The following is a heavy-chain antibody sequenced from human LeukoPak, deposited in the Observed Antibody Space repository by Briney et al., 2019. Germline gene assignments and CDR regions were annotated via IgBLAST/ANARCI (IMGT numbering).Heavy chain of an antibody. J-gene: IGHJ5*02. CDR1: GFTFSSYW. CDR2: INSDGSST. D-gene: IGHD6-13*01. Sequence: GGSLRLSCAASGFTFSSYWMHWVRQAPGKGLVWVSRINSDGSSTSYADSVKGRFTISRDNAKNTLYLQMNSLRAEDTAVYYCARGYSSSWYGNWFDPWGQGTLVTVSS. CDR3: ARGYSSSWYGNWFDP. V-gene: IGHV3-74*01.